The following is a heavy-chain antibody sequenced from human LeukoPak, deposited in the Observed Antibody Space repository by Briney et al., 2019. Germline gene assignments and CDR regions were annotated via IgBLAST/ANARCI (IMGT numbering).Heavy chain of an antibody. D-gene: IGHD3-22*01. CDR3: AGVSSGGYFHTYYFDY. CDR2: IRYSGTT. J-gene: IGHJ4*02. CDR1: GGSIRGYY. V-gene: IGHV4-59*01. Sequence: PSETLSLTCTVSGGSIRGYYWSWIRQPPGKGLEWIGYIRYSGTTNYSPSLKSRATISVDTSKNQFSLNLISVTAADTAIYYCAGVSSGGYFHTYYFDYWGQGTLVTVSS.